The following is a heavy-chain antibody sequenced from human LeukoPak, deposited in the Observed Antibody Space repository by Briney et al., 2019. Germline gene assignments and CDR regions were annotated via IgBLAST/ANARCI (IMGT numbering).Heavy chain of an antibody. J-gene: IGHJ4*02. V-gene: IGHV4-34*01. D-gene: IGHD3-22*01. CDR2: INHSGST. CDR1: GGSFSGYY. Sequence: SKTLSLTCAVYGGSFSGYYWSWIRQPPGKGLEWIGEINHSGSTNYNPSLKSRVTISVDTSKNQFSLKLSSVTAADTAVYYCARATRTYYYDSSGYDYWGQGTLVTVSS. CDR3: ARATRTYYYDSSGYDY.